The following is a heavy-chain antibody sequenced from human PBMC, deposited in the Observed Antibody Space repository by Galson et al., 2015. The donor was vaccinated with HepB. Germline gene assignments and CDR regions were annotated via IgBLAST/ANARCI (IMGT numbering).Heavy chain of an antibody. CDR2: ISYDGSNK. Sequence: SLRLSCAASGFTFSSYAMHWVRQAPGKGLEWVAVISYDGSNKYYADSVKGRFTISRDNSKNTLYLQMNSLRAEDTAVYYCARSPRYYYGSGSYSPHDYWGQGTLVTVSS. CDR3: ARSPRYYYGSGSYSPHDY. CDR1: GFTFSSYA. V-gene: IGHV3-30-3*01. D-gene: IGHD3-10*01. J-gene: IGHJ4*02.